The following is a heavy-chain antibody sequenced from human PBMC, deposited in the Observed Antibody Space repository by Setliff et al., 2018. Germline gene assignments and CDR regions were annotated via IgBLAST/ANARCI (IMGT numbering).Heavy chain of an antibody. CDR2: IRYDGSYE. D-gene: IGHD3-10*01. Sequence: GGSLRLSCGASGFTYNNDWVSWVRQAPGKGLEWVGFIRYDGSYEYYADSVQGRFTISRDNSKNTLYLQMNSLRADDTAVYYCRLWFAETWRDYWGQGTLVTVSS. CDR1: GFTYNNDW. CDR3: RLWFAETWRDY. J-gene: IGHJ4*02. V-gene: IGHV3-30*02.